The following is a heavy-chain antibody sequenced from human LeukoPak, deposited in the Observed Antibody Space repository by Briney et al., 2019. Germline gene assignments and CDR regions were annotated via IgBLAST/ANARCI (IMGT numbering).Heavy chain of an antibody. V-gene: IGHV1-46*01. J-gene: IGHJ3*02. Sequence: GASVKVSCKASGYTFTSHYIHWVRQAPGQGLEWMGIINPSGGSTNYAQKFQGRVTMTRDTSTSTVYMELGSLRSEDTAVYYCARRISYDNGGDASDIWGQGTMVTVSS. CDR1: GYTFTSHY. D-gene: IGHD3-22*01. CDR2: INPSGGST. CDR3: ARRISYDNGGDASDI.